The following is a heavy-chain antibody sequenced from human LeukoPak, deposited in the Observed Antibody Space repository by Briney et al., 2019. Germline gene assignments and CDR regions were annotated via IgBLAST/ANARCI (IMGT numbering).Heavy chain of an antibody. CDR3: ASGNEVTLEGFAL. J-gene: IGHJ3*01. CDR2: FDSEDGEP. D-gene: IGHD2-8*01. Sequence: ASVKVSCKVSGDSLSDMSVHWIRQAPGRGLEWMGSFDSEDGEPVYAQKFQGRLTMTEDTSTDTAYMDLSSLTFEDTAIYYRASGNEVTLEGFALWGQGTMVSVSA. V-gene: IGHV1-24*01. CDR1: GDSLSDMS.